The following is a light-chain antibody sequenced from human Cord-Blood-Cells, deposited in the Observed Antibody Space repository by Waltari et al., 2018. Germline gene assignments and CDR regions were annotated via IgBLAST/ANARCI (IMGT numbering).Light chain of an antibody. Sequence: IVMTQSPDSLAVSLGERATINCKSSQSVLYSSNNKNYLAWYQQKPGQPPKLLIYWASTRESGVPDQFSGSGSGTDFTLTISSLQAEDVAVYYCQQYDSTPMYTFGQGTKLEIK. V-gene: IGKV4-1*01. CDR3: QQYDSTPMYT. CDR2: WAS. J-gene: IGKJ2*01. CDR1: QSVLYSSNNKNY.